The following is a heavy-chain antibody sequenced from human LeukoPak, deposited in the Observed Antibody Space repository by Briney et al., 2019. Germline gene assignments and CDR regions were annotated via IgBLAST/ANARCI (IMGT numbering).Heavy chain of an antibody. Sequence: PSETLSLACTVSGGSISSYYWSWIRQPPGKGLEWIGYIYYSGSTNYNPSLKSRVTISVDTSKNQFSLKLSSVTAADTAVYYCARVTGPTRYYYYMDVWGKGTTVTVSS. D-gene: IGHD1/OR15-1a*01. J-gene: IGHJ6*03. CDR2: IYYSGST. CDR3: ARVTGPTRYYYYMDV. V-gene: IGHV4-59*01. CDR1: GGSISSYY.